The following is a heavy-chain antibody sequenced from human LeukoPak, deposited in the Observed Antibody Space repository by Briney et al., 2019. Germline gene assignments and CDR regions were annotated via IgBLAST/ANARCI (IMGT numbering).Heavy chain of an antibody. J-gene: IGHJ4*02. V-gene: IGHV3-23*01. Sequence: GGSLRLSCAASGFTFSSYAMSWVRQAPGKGLEWVSSISISGYTTYYADSVKGRFTISRDNSKETLYLQMDSLRVEDTAVYYCAKDGDRGSYFFDYWGQGTLVTVSS. D-gene: IGHD1-26*01. CDR1: GFTFSSYA. CDR2: ISISGYTT. CDR3: AKDGDRGSYFFDY.